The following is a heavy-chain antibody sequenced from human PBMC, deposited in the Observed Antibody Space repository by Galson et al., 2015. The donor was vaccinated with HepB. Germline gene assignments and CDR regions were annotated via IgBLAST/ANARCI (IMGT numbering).Heavy chain of an antibody. D-gene: IGHD3-3*01. V-gene: IGHV3-15*01. CDR1: GFTFSNAW. CDR2: IKSKTDGGTT. Sequence: SLRLSCAASGFTFSNAWMSWVRQAPGKGLEWVGRIKSKTDGGTTDYAAPVKGRFTISRDDSKNTLYLQMNSLKTEDTAVYYCTTEPITIFGVVILPFDYWGQGTLVTVSS. CDR3: TTEPITIFGVVILPFDY. J-gene: IGHJ4*02.